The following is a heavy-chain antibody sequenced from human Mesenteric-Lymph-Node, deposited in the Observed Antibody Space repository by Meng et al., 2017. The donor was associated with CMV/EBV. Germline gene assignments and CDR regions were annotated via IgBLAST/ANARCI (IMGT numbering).Heavy chain of an antibody. J-gene: IGHJ4*02. V-gene: IGHV3-23*01. D-gene: IGHD6-13*01. CDR1: GFTVSNYA. CDR3: AKDLYSSSSWPDY. Sequence: GESLKISCAASGFTVSNYAMSWVRQAPGKGLEWVSAISGSGGSTYYADSVKGRFTISRDNSKNTLYLQMNSLRAEDTAVYYCAKDLYSSSSWPDYWGQGTLVTVSS. CDR2: ISGSGGST.